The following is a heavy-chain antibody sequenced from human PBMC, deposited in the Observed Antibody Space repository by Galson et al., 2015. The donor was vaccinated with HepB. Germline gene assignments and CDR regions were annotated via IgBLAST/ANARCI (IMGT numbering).Heavy chain of an antibody. CDR2: MNPNSGNT. D-gene: IGHD5-18*01. CDR1: GYTFTSYD. V-gene: IGHV1-8*01. J-gene: IGHJ6*02. Sequence: SVKVSCKASGYTFTSYDINWVRQATGQGLEWMGWMNPNSGNTGYAQKFQGRVTMTRNTSISTAYMELSSLRSEDTAVYYCASLDGRPHGDTAMVRDYYYGMDVWGQGTTVTVSS. CDR3: ASLDGRPHGDTAMVRDYYYGMDV.